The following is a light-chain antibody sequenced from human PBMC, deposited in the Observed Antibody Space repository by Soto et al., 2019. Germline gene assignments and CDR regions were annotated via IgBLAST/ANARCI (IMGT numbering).Light chain of an antibody. CDR3: QQYDNYPLT. CDR2: DAS. CDR1: QNINNY. J-gene: IGKJ4*01. V-gene: IGKV1-33*01. Sequence: DIQMTQSPSSLSASVGDRVTISCQASQNINNYLNWYQQKPGRAPKLLIYDASNLEAGVPSRFRGSGSGTEFTLTISNLQPDDFATYYCQQYDNYPLTFGGGTKV.